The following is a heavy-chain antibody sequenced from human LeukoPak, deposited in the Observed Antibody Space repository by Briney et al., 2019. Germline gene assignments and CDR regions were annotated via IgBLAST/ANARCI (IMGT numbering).Heavy chain of an antibody. D-gene: IGHD2-15*01. V-gene: IGHV3-48*03. CDR2: ISSSGSTI. CDR1: GFPFISYE. J-gene: IGHJ4*02. Sequence: GGSLRLSCAASGFPFISYEMNWVRQAPGKGLEWVSYISSSGSTIYYADSVKGRFTISRDNAKNSLYLQMNSLRAEDTAVYYCAKDNCSGGSCYYDYWGQGTLVTVSS. CDR3: AKDNCSGGSCYYDY.